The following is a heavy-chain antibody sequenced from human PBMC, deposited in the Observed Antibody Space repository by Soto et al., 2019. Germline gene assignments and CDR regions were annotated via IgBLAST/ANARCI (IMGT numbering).Heavy chain of an antibody. J-gene: IGHJ6*02. CDR2: ISTTSTYI. CDR3: AKDPSSRIDYYYYYGMDV. Sequence: PGGSLRLSCAASGFTFSGDSMNWVRQAPGKGLEWVASISTTSTYIYYADSVKGRFTISRDNARNSLHLQMNSLRAEDTAVYYCAKDPSSRIDYYYYYGMDVWGQGTTGTVSS. V-gene: IGHV3-21*04. CDR1: GFTFSGDS. D-gene: IGHD3-3*02.